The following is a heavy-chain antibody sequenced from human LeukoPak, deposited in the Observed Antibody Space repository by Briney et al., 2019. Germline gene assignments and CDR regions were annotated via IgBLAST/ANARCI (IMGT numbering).Heavy chain of an antibody. J-gene: IGHJ4*02. CDR1: GGSISSYY. V-gene: IGHV4-59*08. D-gene: IGHD3-10*01. CDR2: IYYSGST. CDR3: AMVRGATFDY. Sequence: PSETLSLTCTVSGGSISSYYWSWIRQPPGKGLEWIGYIYYSGSTNYNPSLKSRVTISVDTSKNQFSLKLSSVTAAGTAVYYCAMVRGATFDYWGQGTLVTVSS.